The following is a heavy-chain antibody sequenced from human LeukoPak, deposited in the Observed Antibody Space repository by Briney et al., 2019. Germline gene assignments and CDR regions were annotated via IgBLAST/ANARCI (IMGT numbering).Heavy chain of an antibody. J-gene: IGHJ5*02. CDR2: ISAYNGNT. CDR3: ARDRAFLYCSSTSCYVLGTDP. V-gene: IGHV1-18*01. D-gene: IGHD2-2*01. CDR1: GYTFTSYG. Sequence: GASVKVSCKASGYTFTSYGISWVRQAPGQGLEWMGWISAYNGNTNYAQKLQGRVTMTTDTSTSTAYMELRSLRSDDTAVYYCARDRAFLYCSSTSCYVLGTDPWGQGTLVTVSS.